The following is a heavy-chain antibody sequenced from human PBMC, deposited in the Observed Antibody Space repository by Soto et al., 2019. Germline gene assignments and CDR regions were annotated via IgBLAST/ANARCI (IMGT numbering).Heavy chain of an antibody. J-gene: IGHJ4*02. V-gene: IGHV4-4*02. CDR3: ARSPRSIAAGGIDY. CDR2: IYHGGST. Sequence: QVQLQESGPGLVKPSGTLSLTCAVSGGSISSSNLWTWVRQPPGKGLEWIGEIYHGGSTNYNPSLKSRVTISVDKSKNQFSLRLSSVTAADTAMYYCARSPRSIAAGGIDYWGQGILVTVSS. D-gene: IGHD6-13*01. CDR1: GGSISSSNL.